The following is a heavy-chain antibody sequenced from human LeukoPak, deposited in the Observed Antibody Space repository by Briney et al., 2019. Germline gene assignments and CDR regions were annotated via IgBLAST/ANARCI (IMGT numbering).Heavy chain of an antibody. Sequence: ASVKVSCKASGYTFTSYAMHWVRQAPRQRLEWMGWINAGNGNTKYSQKFQGRVTITRDTSASTAYMELSSLRSEDTAVYYCARGRLWSNYDYWGQGTLVTVSS. D-gene: IGHD5-18*01. CDR1: GYTFTSYA. V-gene: IGHV1-3*01. J-gene: IGHJ4*02. CDR2: INAGNGNT. CDR3: ARGRLWSNYDY.